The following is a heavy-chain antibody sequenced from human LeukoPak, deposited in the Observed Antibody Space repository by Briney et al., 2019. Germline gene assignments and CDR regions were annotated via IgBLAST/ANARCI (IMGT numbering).Heavy chain of an antibody. CDR1: GFTVSSNY. D-gene: IGHD5-12*01. Sequence: VGTLRLSCAASGFTVSSNYMNWLLQAPVKGLEWVSVIYSGGSTYYADSVKCRFAICRDNSKNTLYLQMNSLRAANTAVYYCARVSGYDCYCFDYWGQGTLVTVSS. V-gene: IGHV3-53*01. CDR3: ARVSGYDCYCFDY. CDR2: IYSGGST. J-gene: IGHJ4*02.